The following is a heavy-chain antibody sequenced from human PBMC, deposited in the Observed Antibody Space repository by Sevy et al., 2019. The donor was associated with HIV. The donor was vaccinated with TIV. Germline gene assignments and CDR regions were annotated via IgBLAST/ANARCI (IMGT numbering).Heavy chain of an antibody. CDR3: TRFSSFPSGDESN. V-gene: IGHV3-73*01. J-gene: IGHJ4*02. Sequence: GGSLRLSCAASGFTFSGSAMHWVRQASGKGLEWVGRIRSKANSYATAYAASVKGRFTISRDDSKNTAYLQMNGLKTEDTAVDYCTRFSSFPSGDESNWGQGTLVTVSS. CDR1: GFTFSGSA. CDR2: IRSKANSYAT. D-gene: IGHD5-12*01.